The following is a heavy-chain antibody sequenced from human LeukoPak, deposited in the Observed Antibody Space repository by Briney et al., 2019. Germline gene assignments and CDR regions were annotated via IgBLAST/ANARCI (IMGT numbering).Heavy chain of an antibody. J-gene: IGHJ6*03. V-gene: IGHV3-21*01. Sequence: ETLSLTCAVYGGSFSGYYWSWVRQAPGKGLEWVSSISSSSSYIYYADSVKGRFTISRDNAKNSLYLQMNSLRAEDTAVYYCAREGYYYDSSGYSYYYYMDVWGKGTTVTVSS. CDR1: GGSFSGYY. CDR2: ISSSSSYI. CDR3: AREGYYYDSSGYSYYYYMDV. D-gene: IGHD3-22*01.